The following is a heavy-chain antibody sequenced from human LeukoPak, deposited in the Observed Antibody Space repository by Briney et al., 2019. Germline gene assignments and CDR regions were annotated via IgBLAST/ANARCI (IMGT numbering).Heavy chain of an antibody. Sequence: ASVKVSCKASGYTFTCYYMHWVRQAPGQGLEWMGWINPNSGGTNYAQKFQGRVTMTRDTSISTAYMELSRLRSDDTAVYYCARAARAVYYDSSGFNFDYWGQGTLVTVSS. J-gene: IGHJ4*02. CDR2: INPNSGGT. V-gene: IGHV1-2*02. CDR1: GYTFTCYY. CDR3: ARAARAVYYDSSGFNFDY. D-gene: IGHD3-22*01.